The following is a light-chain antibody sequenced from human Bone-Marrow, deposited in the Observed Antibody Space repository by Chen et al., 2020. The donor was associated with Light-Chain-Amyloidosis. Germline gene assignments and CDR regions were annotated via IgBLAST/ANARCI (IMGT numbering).Light chain of an antibody. Sequence: QSALTQPASGSGSPRQPITLPWTATSSDVGSYNLVSWYQQHPDKAPKLIIYEDNIRPSGVSSRFSGSKSGNTASLTISGLQAEDQADYYCCSYGGRGSLDVVFGGGTKLTVL. CDR2: EDN. V-gene: IGLV2-23*01. CDR3: CSYGGRGSLDVV. CDR1: SSDVGSYNL. J-gene: IGLJ2*01.